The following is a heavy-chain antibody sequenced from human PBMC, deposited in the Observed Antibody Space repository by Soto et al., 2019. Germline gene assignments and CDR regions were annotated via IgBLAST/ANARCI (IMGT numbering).Heavy chain of an antibody. V-gene: IGHV3-43*02. J-gene: IGHJ3*02. CDR2: ISGDGGST. CDR3: AKLEERKSGREAFDI. CDR1: GFTFDDYA. D-gene: IGHD1-26*01. Sequence: GGSLRLSCAASGFTFDDYAMHWVRQAPGKGLEWVSLISGDGGSTYYADSVKGRFTISRDNSKNSLYLQMNSLRTEDTALYYCAKLEERKSGREAFDIWGQGTMVTVSS.